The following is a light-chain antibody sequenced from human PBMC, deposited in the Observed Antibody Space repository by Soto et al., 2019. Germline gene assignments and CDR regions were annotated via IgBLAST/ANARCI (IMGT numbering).Light chain of an antibody. J-gene: IGKJ1*01. CDR2: DAS. Sequence: DIQMTQSPSTLSASVGDRVTITCRASQSISSWLAWDQQKPGKAPKLLIYDASSLESGVPSRLSGGGSGTEFTLTVSSLQPDDFATYYGQQYNSYWGTFGQGTKVEIK. CDR1: QSISSW. CDR3: QQYNSYWGT. V-gene: IGKV1-5*01.